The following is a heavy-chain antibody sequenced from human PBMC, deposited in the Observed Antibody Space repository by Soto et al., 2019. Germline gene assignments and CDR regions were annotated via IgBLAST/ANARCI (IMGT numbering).Heavy chain of an antibody. J-gene: IGHJ4*02. V-gene: IGHV3-48*01. CDR3: ARANYYGSPGDFDY. CDR1: GFTFSSYS. CDR2: ISSSSSTI. D-gene: IGHD3-10*01. Sequence: EVQLVESGGGLVQPGGSLRLSCAASGFTFSSYSMNWVRQAPGKGLEWVSYISSSSSTIYYADSVNGRFTISRDNAKNSLDLQMNSLRAEDTTVYYCARANYYGSPGDFDYWGQGTLVTVSS.